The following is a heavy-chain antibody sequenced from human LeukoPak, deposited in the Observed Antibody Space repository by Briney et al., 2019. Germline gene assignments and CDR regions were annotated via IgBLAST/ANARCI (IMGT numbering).Heavy chain of an antibody. D-gene: IGHD2-8*01. CDR1: GCTFSHYL. J-gene: IGHJ3*02. V-gene: IGHV3-74*01. Sequence: GGSLRLSCAASGCTFSHYLIHWVRQAPGRGLWWVSRINSDESNTNSYADSVKGRFIISRDNAKNTLYLQMNSLRAEDTAVYFCGRGGNGIDIWGQGTTVIASP. CDR2: INSDESNT. CDR3: GRGGNGIDI.